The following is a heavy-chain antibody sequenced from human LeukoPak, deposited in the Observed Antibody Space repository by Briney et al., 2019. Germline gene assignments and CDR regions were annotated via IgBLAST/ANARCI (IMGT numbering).Heavy chain of an antibody. V-gene: IGHV3-33*01. CDR2: IWYDGSNK. Sequence: PGGSLRLSCAASGFTFSSYGMHRVRQAPGKGLEWVAVIWYDGSNKYYADSVKGRFTISRDNSKNTLYLQMNSLRAEDTAVYYCARDLVWGSYRYMDYWGQGTLVTVSS. CDR3: ARDLVWGSYRYMDY. CDR1: GFTFSSYG. D-gene: IGHD3-16*02. J-gene: IGHJ4*02.